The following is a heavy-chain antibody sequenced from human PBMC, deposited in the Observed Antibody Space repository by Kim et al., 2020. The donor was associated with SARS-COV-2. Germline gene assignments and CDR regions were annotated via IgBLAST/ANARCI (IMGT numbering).Heavy chain of an antibody. D-gene: IGHD6-13*01. CDR3: ARGAVDYSSWYLSNWFDP. J-gene: IGHJ5*02. CDR1: GGSFSGYY. Sequence: SETLSLTCAVYGGSFSGYYWSWIRQPPGKGLEWIGEINHSGSTNYNPSLKSRVTISVDTSKNQFSLKLSSVTAADTAVYYCARGAVDYSSWYLSNWFDPWGQGTLVTVSS. V-gene: IGHV4-34*01. CDR2: INHSGST.